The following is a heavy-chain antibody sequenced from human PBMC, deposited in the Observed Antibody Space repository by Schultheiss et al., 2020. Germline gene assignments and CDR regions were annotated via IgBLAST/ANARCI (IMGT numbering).Heavy chain of an antibody. Sequence: SETLSLTCAVYGGSFSGYYWSWIRQPPGKGLEWIGEINHSGSTNYNPSLKSRVTISVDTSKNQFSLKLSSVTAADTAVYYCAHLEGHSSGSNAFGSCGQGTMVNVSS. D-gene: IGHD6-19*01. J-gene: IGHJ3*02. CDR1: GGSFSGYY. V-gene: IGHV4-34*01. CDR2: INHSGST. CDR3: AHLEGHSSGSNAFGS.